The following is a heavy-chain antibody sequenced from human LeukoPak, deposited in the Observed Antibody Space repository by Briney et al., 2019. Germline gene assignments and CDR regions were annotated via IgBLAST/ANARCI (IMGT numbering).Heavy chain of an antibody. J-gene: IGHJ4*02. Sequence: GGSLRLSCAASGFTFSGYAMSWVRQAPGKGLEWVSAISGSGGSTYYADSVKGRFTISRDNSKNTLYLQMNSLRAEDTAVYYCARASSSGLGDYWGQGTLVTVSS. CDR3: ARASSSGLGDY. CDR2: ISGSGGST. V-gene: IGHV3-23*01. D-gene: IGHD6-19*01. CDR1: GFTFSGYA.